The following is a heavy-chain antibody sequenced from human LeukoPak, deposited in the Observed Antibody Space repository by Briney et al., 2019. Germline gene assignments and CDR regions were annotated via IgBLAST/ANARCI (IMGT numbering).Heavy chain of an antibody. D-gene: IGHD6-13*01. CDR3: ASGPRSSSWYGIPFDY. CDR1: GDTLTSYD. Sequence: ASVKISCKASGDTLTSYDINWVREATGQGLEWMGRMNPNSSYTAYAQRFQGRVTMTRNTSISTAYMELRSLRSEDTAVYYCASGPRSSSWYGIPFDYWGQGTLVTVSS. CDR2: MNPNSSYT. V-gene: IGHV1-8*01. J-gene: IGHJ4*02.